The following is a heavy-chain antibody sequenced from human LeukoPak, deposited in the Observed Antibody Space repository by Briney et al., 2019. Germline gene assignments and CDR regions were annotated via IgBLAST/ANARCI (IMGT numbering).Heavy chain of an antibody. D-gene: IGHD1-26*01. CDR2: IIPIFGTA. Sequence: GASVKVSCKASGGTFSSYAISWVRQAPGQGLEWMGGIIPIFGTANYAQKFQGRVPLTAVKSTSTAYMELSSLRSEDTAVYYCARGRQGKWELLRGAFDIWGQGTMVTVSS. V-gene: IGHV1-69*06. CDR1: GGTFSSYA. J-gene: IGHJ3*02. CDR3: ARGRQGKWELLRGAFDI.